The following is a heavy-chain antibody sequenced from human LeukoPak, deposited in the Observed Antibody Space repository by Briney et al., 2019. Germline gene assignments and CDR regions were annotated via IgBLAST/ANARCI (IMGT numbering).Heavy chain of an antibody. CDR2: IDHTGST. D-gene: IGHD6-13*01. CDR3: ARGSVSSSSWFSTYYYYFYIDV. J-gene: IGHJ6*03. Sequence: SEALSLTCSGYGDSISIHHWGWIRQPPGKGLEWIGYIDHTGSTYYNTSLNSRVTISRDMSKNTFSLELSSVSAADTAVYFCARGSVSSSSWFSTYYYYFYIDVWGKGTTVTVSS. CDR1: GDSISIHH. V-gene: IGHV4-59*11.